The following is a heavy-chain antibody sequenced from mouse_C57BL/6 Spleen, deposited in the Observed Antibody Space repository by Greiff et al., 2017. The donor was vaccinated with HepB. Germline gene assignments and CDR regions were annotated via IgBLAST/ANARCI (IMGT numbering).Heavy chain of an antibody. CDR3: TPSYYGSSYTWFAY. V-gene: IGHV6-3*01. J-gene: IGHJ3*01. Sequence: EVQRVESGGGLVQPGGSMKLSCVASGFTFSNYWMNWVRQSPEKGLEWVAQIRLKSDNYATHYAESVKGRFTISRDDSKSSVYLQMNNLRAEDTGIYYCTPSYYGSSYTWFAYWGQGTLVTVSA. CDR1: GFTFSNYW. CDR2: IRLKSDNYAT. D-gene: IGHD1-1*01.